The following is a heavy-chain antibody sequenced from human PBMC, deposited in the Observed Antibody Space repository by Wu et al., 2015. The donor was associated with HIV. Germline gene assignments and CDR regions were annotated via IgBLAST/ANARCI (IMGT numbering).Heavy chain of an antibody. CDR2: IHPSGGVT. V-gene: IGHV1-46*02. J-gene: IGHJ3*02. CDR1: GYTFKIYY. D-gene: IGHD3-16*01. Sequence: QAQLVQSGAEVKKPGASVKVSCKASGYTFKIYYIHWVRQAPGQGLEWMGRIHPSGGVTLYAQKFQGRVTMTTDTSTNTAHMEMRSLTSDDTAVYYCVRDGGDTRLPHAFDIWAKGQWSPSLQ. CDR3: VRDGGDTRLPHAFDI.